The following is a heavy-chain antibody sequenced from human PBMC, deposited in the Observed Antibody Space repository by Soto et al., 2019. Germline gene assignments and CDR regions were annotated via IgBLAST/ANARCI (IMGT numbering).Heavy chain of an antibody. CDR2: INPNSGGT. Sequence: ASVKVSCKASGYTFTGYYMHWVRQAPGQGLEWMGWINPNSGGTNYAQKFQGWVTMTRDTSISTAYMELNSLKTEDTAVYYCSRHYYDSSGPHAFDIWGQGTMVTVSS. J-gene: IGHJ3*02. CDR1: GYTFTGYY. CDR3: SRHYYDSSGPHAFDI. D-gene: IGHD3-22*01. V-gene: IGHV1-2*04.